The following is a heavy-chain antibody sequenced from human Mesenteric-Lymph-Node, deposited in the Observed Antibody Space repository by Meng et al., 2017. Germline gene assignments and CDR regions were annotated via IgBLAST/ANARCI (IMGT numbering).Heavy chain of an antibody. Sequence: GESLKISCAASGFTVSSDYISWVRQAPGKGLEWVSSISSSSSYIYYADSVKGRFTSSRDNSKDTLYLQMNRLRAEDTAIYSCAKAIGYTTGWGYRLDVWGHGTTVTVSS. CDR3: AKAIGYTTGWGYRLDV. V-gene: IGHV3-21*04. CDR2: ISSSSSYI. CDR1: GFTVSSDY. J-gene: IGHJ6*02. D-gene: IGHD6-19*01.